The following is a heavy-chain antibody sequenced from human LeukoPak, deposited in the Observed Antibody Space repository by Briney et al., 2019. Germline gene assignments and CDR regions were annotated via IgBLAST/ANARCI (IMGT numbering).Heavy chain of an antibody. Sequence: NSGGSLRLSCAASGFTFSNAWMSWVRQAPGKGPEWVGRIKSKTDGGTTDYAAPVKGRLTISRDDSKNTLYLQMNSLKTEDTAVYYCTTQMEYYDIPRATTTYYLDYWGQGTLVTVSS. D-gene: IGHD3-9*01. CDR2: IKSKTDGGTT. V-gene: IGHV3-15*01. CDR1: GFTFSNAW. CDR3: TTQMEYYDIPRATTTYYLDY. J-gene: IGHJ4*02.